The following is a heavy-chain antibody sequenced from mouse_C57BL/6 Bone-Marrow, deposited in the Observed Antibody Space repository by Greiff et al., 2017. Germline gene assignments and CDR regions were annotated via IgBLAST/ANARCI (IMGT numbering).Heavy chain of an antibody. V-gene: IGHV1-82*01. CDR1: GYAFSSSW. J-gene: IGHJ3*01. D-gene: IGHD2-3*01. Sequence: VQLVESGPELVKPGASVKISCKASGYAFSSSWMNWVKQRPGKGLEWIGRIYPGDGDTNYNGKFKGKATLTADKSSSTAYMQLSSLTSEDSAVYFCARWLLPFAYWGQGTLVTVSA. CDR2: IYPGDGDT. CDR3: ARWLLPFAY.